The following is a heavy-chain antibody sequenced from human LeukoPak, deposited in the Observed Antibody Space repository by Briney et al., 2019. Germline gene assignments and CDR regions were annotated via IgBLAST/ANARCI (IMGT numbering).Heavy chain of an antibody. V-gene: IGHV1-69*05. D-gene: IGHD4-17*01. CDR2: IIPIFGTA. Sequence: SVKVSCKAPGGTFSSYAISWVRQAPGQGLEWMGGIIPIFGTANYAQKFQGRVTITTDESTSTAYMELSSLRSEDTAVYYCARDLWASPDYGDYSDYWGQGTLVTVSS. J-gene: IGHJ4*02. CDR1: GGTFSSYA. CDR3: ARDLWASPDYGDYSDY.